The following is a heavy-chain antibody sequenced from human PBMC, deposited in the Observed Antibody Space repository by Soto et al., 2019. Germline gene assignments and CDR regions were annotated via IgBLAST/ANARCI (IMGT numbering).Heavy chain of an antibody. CDR1: GGSISSSSYY. CDR3: ARGAAAGTDWFDP. J-gene: IGHJ5*02. D-gene: IGHD6-13*01. Sequence: PSETLSLTCTASGGSISSSSYYWGWIRQPPGKGLEWIGSIYYSGSTYYNPSLKSRVTISVDTSKNQFSLKLSSVTAADTAVYYGARGAAAGTDWFDPWGKGTLATVSS. CDR2: IYYSGST. V-gene: IGHV4-39*01.